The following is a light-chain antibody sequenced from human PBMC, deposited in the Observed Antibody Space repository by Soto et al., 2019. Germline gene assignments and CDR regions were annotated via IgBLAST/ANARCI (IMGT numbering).Light chain of an antibody. V-gene: IGKV3-15*01. CDR2: GAS. CDR1: QNISSN. J-gene: IGKJ1*01. CDR3: QQYNNWLWT. Sequence: EIVMTQSPATLSVSPGERATLSCRASQNISSNFAWYQQKPGQAPRVLIDGASTRATVIPARFSASGSGTEFTLTISSLQSEDFSGYYCQQYNNWLWTFGQGSQVEIK.